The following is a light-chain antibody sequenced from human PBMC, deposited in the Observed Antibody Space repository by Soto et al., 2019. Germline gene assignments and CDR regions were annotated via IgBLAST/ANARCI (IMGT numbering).Light chain of an antibody. CDR1: SSDVGNYNL. Sequence: QSALTQPASVSGSPGQSITISCTGTSSDVGNYNLVSWYQQHPGKAPKLIIYEGSKRPSGVSNRFSGSKSGNTASLTISGLQAEDEAAYCCCSYAGSSTYVFGTGTKLTVL. CDR3: CSYAGSSTYV. V-gene: IGLV2-23*01. J-gene: IGLJ1*01. CDR2: EGS.